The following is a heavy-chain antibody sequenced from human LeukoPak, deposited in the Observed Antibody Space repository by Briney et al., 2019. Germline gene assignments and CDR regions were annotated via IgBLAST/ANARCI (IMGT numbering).Heavy chain of an antibody. CDR1: TSH. V-gene: IGHV1-18*01. CDR3: ARDFWNFYDSSGYYRDFDS. J-gene: IGHJ5*01. CDR2: IGSFEGDT. D-gene: IGHD3-22*01. Sequence: VASVKVSCKATSHISWVRQAPGQGLEWRGWIGSFEGDTYYAKKFEGRVTVTTDTSTNTAYMELRSLRADDTAVYYCARDFWNFYDSSGYYRDFDSWGQGTLVTVSS.